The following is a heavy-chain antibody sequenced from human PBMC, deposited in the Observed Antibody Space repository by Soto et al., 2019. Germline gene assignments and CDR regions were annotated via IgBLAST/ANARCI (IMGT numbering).Heavy chain of an antibody. CDR1: GGTFSSYA. CDR2: IIPIFGTA. Sequence: ASVKVSCKASGGTFSSYAISWVRQAPGQGLEWMGGIIPIFGTANYAQKFQGRVTITADESTSTAYMELSSLRSEDTAVYYCARDRFYRAVTGFDYWGQGTLVTVSS. J-gene: IGHJ4*02. V-gene: IGHV1-69*13. D-gene: IGHD4-17*01. CDR3: ARDRFYRAVTGFDY.